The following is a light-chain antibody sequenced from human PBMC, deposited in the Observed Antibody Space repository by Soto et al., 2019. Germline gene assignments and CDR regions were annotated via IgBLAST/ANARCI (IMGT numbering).Light chain of an antibody. Sequence: DIVMTQSPDSLAVSLGERATINCKSSQSVLYSSNNKNYLAWYQQKPGQPPKLLIYWASTRESGVPDRFSGSGSGTEFTLTISSLPAEDVAVYYCQQYYSTPPTFGPGTKVDIK. J-gene: IGKJ3*01. CDR1: QSVLYSSNNKNY. CDR3: QQYYSTPPT. CDR2: WAS. V-gene: IGKV4-1*01.